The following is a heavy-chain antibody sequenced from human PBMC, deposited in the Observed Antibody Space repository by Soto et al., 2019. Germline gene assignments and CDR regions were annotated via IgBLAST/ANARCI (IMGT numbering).Heavy chain of an antibody. CDR1: GYSFTSYW. Sequence: GESLKISCKGSGYSFTSYWISWVRQMPGKGLEWMGRIDPSDSYTNYSPSFQGHVTTSADKSISTAYLQWSSLKASDTAMYYCARHSMTRGVPSSSGMDVWGQGTTVTV. V-gene: IGHV5-10-1*01. CDR3: ARHSMTRGVPSSSGMDV. CDR2: IDPSDSYT. D-gene: IGHD3-10*01. J-gene: IGHJ6*02.